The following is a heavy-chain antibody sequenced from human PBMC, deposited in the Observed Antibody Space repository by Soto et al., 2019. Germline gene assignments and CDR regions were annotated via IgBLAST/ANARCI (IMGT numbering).Heavy chain of an antibody. CDR2: ISSSSSTI. Sequence: QVQLVESGGGLVKPGGSLRLSCAASGFTFSDYYMSWIRQAPGKGLEWVSYISSSSSTIYYAESVKGRFTISRDNAKNSLYLQMNSQRAEDTAVYYCARDGGCSSSNCYNYYYYGLDVWGQGTTVTVSS. CDR3: ARDGGCSSSNCYNYYYYGLDV. D-gene: IGHD2-2*02. J-gene: IGHJ6*02. V-gene: IGHV3-11*01. CDR1: GFTFSDYY.